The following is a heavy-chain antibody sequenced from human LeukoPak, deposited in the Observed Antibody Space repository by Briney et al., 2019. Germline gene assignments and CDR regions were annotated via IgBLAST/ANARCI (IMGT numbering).Heavy chain of an antibody. D-gene: IGHD3-22*01. CDR2: ISYDGSNK. V-gene: IGHV3-30*04. Sequence: PGGSLRLSCAASGFTFSSYAVHWVRQAPGKGLEWVAVISYDGSNKYYADSVKGRFTISRDNSKNTLYLQMNSLRAEDTAVYYCASDLGTMIVVVNVVWGQGTLVTVSS. J-gene: IGHJ4*02. CDR3: ASDLGTMIVVVNVV. CDR1: GFTFSSYA.